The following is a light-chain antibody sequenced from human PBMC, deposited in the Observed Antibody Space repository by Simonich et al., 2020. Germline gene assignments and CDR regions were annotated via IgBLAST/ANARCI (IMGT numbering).Light chain of an antibody. CDR2: DVS. V-gene: IGLV2-11*01. J-gene: IGLJ3*02. CDR3: SSYTSSSTWV. CDR1: SSDVGGYNY. Sequence: QSALTQPRSVSGSPGQSVTISCTGTSSDVGGYNYVSWYQQHPGKAPNLMIYDVSRRPSGVPDRFSGSKSGNTASLTISGLQAEDEADYYCSSYTSSSTWVFGGGTKLTVL.